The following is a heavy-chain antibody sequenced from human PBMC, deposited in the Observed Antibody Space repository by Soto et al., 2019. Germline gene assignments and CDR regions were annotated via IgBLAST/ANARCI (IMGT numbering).Heavy chain of an antibody. J-gene: IGHJ4*02. D-gene: IGHD5-12*01. CDR2: ISGSGDTT. CDR3: AKSIWLTVVTYFDY. V-gene: IGHV3-23*01. Sequence: PGGSLRLSCAASGFTFSNYAITWVRQAPGKGLEWVSIISGSGDTTYYADSVKGRFTISRDNSKNTLYLQMNSLRAEDTAVYYCAKSIWLTVVTYFDYWGQGTLVTVSS. CDR1: GFTFSNYA.